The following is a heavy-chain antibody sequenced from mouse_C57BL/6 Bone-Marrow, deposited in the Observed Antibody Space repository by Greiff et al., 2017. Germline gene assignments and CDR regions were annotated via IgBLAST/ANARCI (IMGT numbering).Heavy chain of an antibody. J-gene: IGHJ3*01. CDR3: ARRDSGFAY. CDR2: ISNLAYSI. CDR1: GFTFSDYG. Sequence: EVMLVESGGGLVKPGGSLKLSCAASGFTFSDYGMHWVRQAPEKGLEWVAYISNLAYSIYYADTVTGRFTISRENAKNTLYLEMSSLRSEDTAMYYCARRDSGFAYWGQGTLVTVSA. D-gene: IGHD2-12*01. V-gene: IGHV5-15*01.